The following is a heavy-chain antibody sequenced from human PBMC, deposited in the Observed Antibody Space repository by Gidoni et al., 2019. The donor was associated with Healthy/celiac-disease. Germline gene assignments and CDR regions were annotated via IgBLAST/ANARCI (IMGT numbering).Heavy chain of an antibody. J-gene: IGHJ3*02. CDR2: IIPIFGTA. CDR1: GGTFSSYA. CDR3: ARREWSDAFDI. V-gene: IGHV1-69*01. Sequence: QVQLVQSGAAVKQPGSSVKVSCKASGGTFSSYAISGARQAPGQGLEWMGGIIPIFGTANYAQKFQGRVTITADESTSTAYMELSNLRSEDTAVYYCARREWSDAFDIWGQGTMVTVSS. D-gene: IGHD3-3*01.